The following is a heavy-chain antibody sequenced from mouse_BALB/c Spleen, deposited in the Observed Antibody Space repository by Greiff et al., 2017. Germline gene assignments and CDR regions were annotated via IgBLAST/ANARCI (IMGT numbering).Heavy chain of an antibody. CDR1: GYTFTDYY. CDR3: ARGSSHFDY. Sequence: VKLMESGAELARPGASVKLSCKASGYTFTDYYINWVKQRTGQGLEWIGEIYPGSGNTYYNEKFKGKATLTADKSSSTAYMQLSSLTSEDSAVYFCARGSSHFDYWGQGTTLTVSS. CDR2: IYPGSGNT. J-gene: IGHJ2*01. V-gene: IGHV1-77*01. D-gene: IGHD1-1*01.